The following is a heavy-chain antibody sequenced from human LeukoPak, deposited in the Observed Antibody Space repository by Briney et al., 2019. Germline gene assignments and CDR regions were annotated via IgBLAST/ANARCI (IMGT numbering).Heavy chain of an antibody. D-gene: IGHD2-21*02. J-gene: IGHJ4*02. CDR1: GYIFTNYY. Sequence: ASVKVSCKASGYIFTNYYIHWMRQAPGEGLEWMGIINTTGGSTSYAQKFQGRGTMTRDTSTSTVYMELRNLRSEDPAVYYCARDHYHKIHSVMVTAPDYWGQGTLVIVSS. CDR2: INTTGGST. CDR3: ARDHYHKIHSVMVTAPDY. V-gene: IGHV1-46*01.